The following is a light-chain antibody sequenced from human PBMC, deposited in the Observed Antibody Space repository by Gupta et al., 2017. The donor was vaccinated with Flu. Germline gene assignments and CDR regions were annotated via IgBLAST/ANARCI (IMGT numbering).Light chain of an antibody. Sequence: KVTISCSGTSSNFGTAYVAWYQQLPGTAPKLLIFENDKRPSGVPDRFSGSRSGTSATLDITGLQTGDEADYYCGTWDSSLTGAVFGGGTKLTVL. CDR1: SSNFGTAY. J-gene: IGLJ3*02. CDR2: END. CDR3: GTWDSSLTGAV. V-gene: IGLV1-51*02.